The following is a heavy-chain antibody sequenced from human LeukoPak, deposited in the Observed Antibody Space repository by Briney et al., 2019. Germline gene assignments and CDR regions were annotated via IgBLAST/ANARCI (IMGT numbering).Heavy chain of an antibody. D-gene: IGHD6-13*01. Sequence: GGSLRLPCAASGFTFDDYAMHWVRQAPGQGLEWVSLITWDGFTTYYADSVKGRFTISRDNSKNSLYLQMNSLRGEDTALYYCAKGVAGQQRGFDYWGQGTLVTVSS. J-gene: IGHJ4*02. V-gene: IGHV3-43D*04. CDR1: GFTFDDYA. CDR3: AKGVAGQQRGFDY. CDR2: ITWDGFTT.